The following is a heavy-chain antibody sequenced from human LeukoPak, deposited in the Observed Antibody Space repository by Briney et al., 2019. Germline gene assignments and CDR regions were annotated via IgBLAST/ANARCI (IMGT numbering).Heavy chain of an antibody. CDR2: IYTSGST. J-gene: IGHJ1*01. CDR1: GGSISSGSYY. D-gene: IGHD4-17*01. Sequence: SQTLSLTCTVSGGSISSGSYYWNWIRQPAGKGLEWIGRIYTSGSTNYNPSLKSRVTISVDTSKNQFSLKLGSVTAADTAVYYCARGWTGGDYPWPHWGQGTLVTVSS. V-gene: IGHV4-61*02. CDR3: ARGWTGGDYPWPH.